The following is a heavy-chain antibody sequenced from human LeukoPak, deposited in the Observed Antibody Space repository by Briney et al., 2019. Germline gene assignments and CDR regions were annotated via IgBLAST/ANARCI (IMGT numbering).Heavy chain of an antibody. D-gene: IGHD3-10*01. V-gene: IGHV3-74*01. CDR1: GFTFSRYW. J-gene: IGHJ5*02. Sequence: GGSLRLSCAASGFTFSRYWIHWVRQAPGKGLVWGSRINTDGSRTTYADSVKGRFTISRDNAKNTVYLQMNSLRAEDTAVYYCARVALGSYNWFDPWGQGTLVTVSS. CDR2: INTDGSRT. CDR3: ARVALGSYNWFDP.